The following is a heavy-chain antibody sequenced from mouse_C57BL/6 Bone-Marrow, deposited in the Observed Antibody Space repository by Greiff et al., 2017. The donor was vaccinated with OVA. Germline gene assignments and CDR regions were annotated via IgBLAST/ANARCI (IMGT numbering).Heavy chain of an antibody. J-gene: IGHJ1*03. V-gene: IGHV1-39*01. Sequence: VLLQQSGPELVKPGASVKISCKASPYSFTDYNMNWVKQSNGKSLEWIGVINPNYGTTSYNQKFKGKATLTVDQSSSTAYMQLNSLASEDSAVYYCARYGSSFWYFDVWGTGTTVTVSS. CDR2: INPNYGTT. D-gene: IGHD1-1*01. CDR1: PYSFTDYN. CDR3: ARYGSSFWYFDV.